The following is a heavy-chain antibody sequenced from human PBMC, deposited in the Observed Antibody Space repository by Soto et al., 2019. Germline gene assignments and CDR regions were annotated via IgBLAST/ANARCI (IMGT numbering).Heavy chain of an antibody. CDR1: GFTFSSYA. V-gene: IGHV3-23*01. CDR2: ISGSGGST. J-gene: IGHJ6*02. CDR3: ARDGRYAVAGSYYFAMDV. Sequence: GGSLRLSCAASGFTFSSYAMSWVRQAPGKGLEWVSAISGSGGSTYYADSVKGRFTISRDNSKNTLYLQMNSLRAEDTAVCYCARDGRYAVAGSYYFAMDVWGQGTTVTVSS. D-gene: IGHD6-19*01.